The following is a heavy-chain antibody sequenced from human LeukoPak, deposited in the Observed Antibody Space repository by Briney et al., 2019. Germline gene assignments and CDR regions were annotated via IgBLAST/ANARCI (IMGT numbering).Heavy chain of an antibody. D-gene: IGHD2-21*01. CDR1: GYSFTDYY. CDR3: ARADRLDGGTYLIGP. V-gene: IGHV1-2*02. Sequence: AASVKVSCKTSGYSFTDYYMHWVRQAPGQGLEWMGWINPNSGGTSSAQKFQGRVTMTRDTSITTVYMEVSWLTSDDTAIYYCARADRLDGGTYLIGPWGQGTLVTVSS. J-gene: IGHJ5*02. CDR2: INPNSGGT.